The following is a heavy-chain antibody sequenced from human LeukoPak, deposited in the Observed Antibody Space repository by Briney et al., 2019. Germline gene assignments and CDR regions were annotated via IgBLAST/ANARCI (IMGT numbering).Heavy chain of an antibody. Sequence: PGGSLRLSCAASGFTFSSYAMHWVRQAPGKGLEWVAVISYDGSNKYYADSVKGRLTISRDNSKNTLYLQMNSLRAEDTAVYYCARDKDIVVVVAATYHFDYWGQGTLVTVSS. D-gene: IGHD2-15*01. CDR2: ISYDGSNK. CDR3: ARDKDIVVVVAATYHFDY. J-gene: IGHJ4*02. CDR1: GFTFSSYA. V-gene: IGHV3-30*01.